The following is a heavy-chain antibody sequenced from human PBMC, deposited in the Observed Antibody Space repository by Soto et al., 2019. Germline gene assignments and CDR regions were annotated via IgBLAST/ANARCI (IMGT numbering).Heavy chain of an antibody. CDR3: ARHSYYSNPLRFDP. CDR1: GGSFSGYY. Sequence: SETLSLTCAVYGGSFSGYYWSWIRQPPGKGPEWIGNIHYSGSTNYNPSLKSRVTISVDTSKNQFSLRLSSVTAAETAVYYCARHSYYSNPLRFDPWGQGTLVTVPQ. J-gene: IGHJ5*02. V-gene: IGHV4-59*08. D-gene: IGHD4-4*01. CDR2: IHYSGST.